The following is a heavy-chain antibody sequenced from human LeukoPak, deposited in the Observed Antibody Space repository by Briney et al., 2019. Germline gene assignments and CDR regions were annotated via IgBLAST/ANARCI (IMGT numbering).Heavy chain of an antibody. J-gene: IGHJ4*02. V-gene: IGHV3-7*04. CDR2: IKQDGSEK. CDR3: ARTHDRGYFDY. D-gene: IGHD3-9*01. CDR1: GFTYNDYW. Sequence: PGGSLRLSCAASGFTYNDYWMSWVRQAPGKGLEWVANIKQDGSEKYYVDSVKGRFTISRDNAKNSLFLQMNSLRAEDTAVYYCARTHDRGYFDYWGQGILVTVSS.